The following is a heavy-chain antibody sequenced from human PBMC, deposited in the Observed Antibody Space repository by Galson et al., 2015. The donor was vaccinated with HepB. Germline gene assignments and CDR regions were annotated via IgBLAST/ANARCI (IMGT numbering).Heavy chain of an antibody. D-gene: IGHD3-22*01. V-gene: IGHV1-2*06. CDR1: GYTFTGYF. CDR2: INPNSGGT. CDR3: ARQYYYDSSGYYEGADY. J-gene: IGHJ4*02. Sequence: SVKVSCKASGYTFTGYFMHWVRQAPGQGLEWMGRINPNSGGTNYAQKFQGRVTMTRDKSISTVYLQWSSLKASDTAMYYCARQYYYDSSGYYEGADYWGQGTLVTVSS.